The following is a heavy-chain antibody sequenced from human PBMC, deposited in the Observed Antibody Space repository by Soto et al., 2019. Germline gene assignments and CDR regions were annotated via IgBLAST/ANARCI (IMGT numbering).Heavy chain of an antibody. CDR3: ARGYYDILTDPQPFDY. CDR2: INPSGGST. J-gene: IGHJ4*02. Sequence: ASVKVSCKASRYTFTNFYIHWLRQAPGQGLEWMGIINPSGGSTTYPQKFQGRVTMTRDTSTSTVHMELITLRSEDTAVYYCARGYYDILTDPQPFDYWGQGTLVTVSS. D-gene: IGHD3-9*01. V-gene: IGHV1-46*01. CDR1: RYTFTNFY.